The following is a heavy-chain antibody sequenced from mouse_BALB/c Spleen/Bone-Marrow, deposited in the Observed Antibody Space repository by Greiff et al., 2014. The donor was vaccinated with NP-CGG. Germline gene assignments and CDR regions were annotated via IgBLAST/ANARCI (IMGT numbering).Heavy chain of an antibody. CDR2: INNNGGDT. CDR3: ARGGDYVSWFAY. Sequence: EVKLMESGGGLLQPGGSLKLSCAASGFTFSNYGMSWVRQTPDKRLEFVATINNNGGDTYYPDSVKGRFTISRDNVKNTLYLQMSSLKSEDTAMYYWARGGDYVSWFAYWGQGTLVAVSA. D-gene: IGHD2-4*01. J-gene: IGHJ3*01. V-gene: IGHV5-6-3*01. CDR1: GFTFSNYG.